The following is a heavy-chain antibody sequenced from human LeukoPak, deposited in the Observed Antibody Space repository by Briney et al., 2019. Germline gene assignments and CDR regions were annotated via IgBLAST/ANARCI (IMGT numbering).Heavy chain of an antibody. CDR1: GYTFTSYD. V-gene: IGHV1-8*01. J-gene: IGHJ4*02. CDR3: ARGGLGRQWLVQGSYDY. D-gene: IGHD6-19*01. Sequence: GASVKVSCKASGYTFTSYDINWVRQATGQGREWMGWMNPNSGNTGYAQKFQGRVTMTRNTSISTAYMELSSLRSEDTAVYYCARGGLGRQWLVQGSYDYWGQGTLVTVSS. CDR2: MNPNSGNT.